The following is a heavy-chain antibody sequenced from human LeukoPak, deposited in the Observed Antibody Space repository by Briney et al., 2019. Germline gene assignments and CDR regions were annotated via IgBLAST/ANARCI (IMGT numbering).Heavy chain of an antibody. CDR1: GYTFTGYY. D-gene: IGHD2-2*01. Sequence: ASVKVSCKASGYTFTGYYMHWVRQAPGQGLEWMGWINPNSGGTNYAQKFQGRVTMTRDTSISTAYMELSRLRSDDTAVYYCARNLVPAAVYYYYYYMDVWGKGTTVTVSS. V-gene: IGHV1-2*02. CDR2: INPNSGGT. CDR3: ARNLVPAAVYYYYYYMDV. J-gene: IGHJ6*03.